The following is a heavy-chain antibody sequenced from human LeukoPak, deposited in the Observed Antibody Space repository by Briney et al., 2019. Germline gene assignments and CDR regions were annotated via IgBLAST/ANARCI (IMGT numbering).Heavy chain of an antibody. CDR2: IKSKTDGGTT. J-gene: IGHJ4*02. Sequence: PGGSLRLSCAASGFTFSNAWMSWVRQAPGKGLEWVGRIKSKTDGGTTDYAAPVKGRFTISRDDSKNTLYLQMNSLKTEDTAVYYCTTAYYYGSGSYRDFDYWGQGTLVTVST. CDR1: GFTFSNAW. V-gene: IGHV3-15*01. CDR3: TTAYYYGSGSYRDFDY. D-gene: IGHD3-10*01.